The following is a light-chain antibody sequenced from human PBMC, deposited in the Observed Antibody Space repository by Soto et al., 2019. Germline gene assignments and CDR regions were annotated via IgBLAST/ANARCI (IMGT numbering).Light chain of an antibody. J-gene: IGKJ4*01. CDR2: ESS. V-gene: IGKV3-11*01. CDR3: QQYGSSPLT. Sequence: EIVLTQSPATLPFSPGERATLSCRASQTVANYLDCYQQKPGQAPRLLIYESSNRATGIAARFSGSGSGTDFTLPISSLEPEDFAVYYCQQYGSSPLTFGGGNKLEIK. CDR1: QTVANY.